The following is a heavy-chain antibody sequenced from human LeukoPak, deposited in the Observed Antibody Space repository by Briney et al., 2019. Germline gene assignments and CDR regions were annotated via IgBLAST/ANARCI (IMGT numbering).Heavy chain of an antibody. CDR1: GFSMSVYW. J-gene: IGHJ4*02. CDR3: ARDWGAYYHFFDY. Sequence: GGSLRLSCGASGFSMSVYWMSWVRQAPGKGLEWVGNVKQDGSERNYVDSVKGRFTISRDSAKKSLYLQMNSLRAEDTAVYYCARDWGAYYHFFDYWDQGTLDTVSS. V-gene: IGHV3-7*01. CDR2: VKQDGSER. D-gene: IGHD3-22*01.